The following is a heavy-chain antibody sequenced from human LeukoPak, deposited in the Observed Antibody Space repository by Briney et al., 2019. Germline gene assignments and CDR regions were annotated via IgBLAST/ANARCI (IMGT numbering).Heavy chain of an antibody. Sequence: GGSLRLSCAASGFTFSSYAMSWVRQAPGKGLEWVSAISGSGGSTYYADSVKGRSTISRDNSKNTLYLQMNSLRAEDTAVYYCAKGSRYYDSSGYYYPFWYWGQGTLVTVSS. CDR2: ISGSGGST. V-gene: IGHV3-23*01. CDR1: GFTFSSYA. CDR3: AKGSRYYDSSGYYYPFWY. J-gene: IGHJ4*02. D-gene: IGHD3-22*01.